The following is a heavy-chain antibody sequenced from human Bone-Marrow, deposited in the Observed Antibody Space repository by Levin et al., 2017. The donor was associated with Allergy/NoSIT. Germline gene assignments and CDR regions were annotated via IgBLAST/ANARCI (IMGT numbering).Heavy chain of an antibody. CDR2: IYWYEDT. CDR1: GFSFTTPGVG. CDR3: AHRRWSSGWYYVDS. V-gene: IGHV2-5*01. Sequence: SGPTLVKPTQTLRLTCTFSGFSFTTPGVGVGWIRQTPGKALEWLALIYWYEDTRYSASLKSRLTVTKVSSRDQVVLTMTNMDPVDTGTYFCAHRRWSSGWYYVDSWGQGTLVTVSS. D-gene: IGHD6-13*01. J-gene: IGHJ4*02.